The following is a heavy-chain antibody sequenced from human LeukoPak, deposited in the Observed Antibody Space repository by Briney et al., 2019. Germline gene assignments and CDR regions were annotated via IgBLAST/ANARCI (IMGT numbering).Heavy chain of an antibody. D-gene: IGHD3-22*01. CDR1: GGTFSSYA. CDR3: ARVGFSGYLHYFDY. CDR2: IIPIFGTA. V-gene: IGHV1-69*13. Sequence: SVKVSCKASGGTFSSYAISWVRQAPGQGLEWMGGIIPIFGTANYAQKFQGRVTITADESTSTAYMELSSLRSEDTAVYYCARVGFSGYLHYFDYWGQGTLATVSS. J-gene: IGHJ4*02.